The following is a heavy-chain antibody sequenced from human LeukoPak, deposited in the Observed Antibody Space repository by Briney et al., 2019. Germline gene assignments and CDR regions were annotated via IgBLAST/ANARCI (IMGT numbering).Heavy chain of an antibody. CDR3: ARAVVPAAGGGFDP. CDR1: RYTFTGYY. D-gene: IGHD2-2*01. Sequence: ASVKVSCKASRYTFTGYYMHWVRQAPAQGLEWMGRINPNSGGTNYAQKFQGRVTMTRDTSISKAYMALNGLRADDTAGYYCARAVVPAAGGGFDPWGQGTLVTVSS. V-gene: IGHV1-2*06. J-gene: IGHJ5*02. CDR2: INPNSGGT.